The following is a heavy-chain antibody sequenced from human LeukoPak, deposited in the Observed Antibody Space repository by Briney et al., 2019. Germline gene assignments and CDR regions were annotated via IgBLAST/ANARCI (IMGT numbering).Heavy chain of an antibody. J-gene: IGHJ6*03. CDR2: ISWNSGSI. V-gene: IGHV3-9*01. CDR3: AKGDGNYYYMDV. D-gene: IGHD4-17*01. CDR1: GGSFSGYY. Sequence: LSLTCAVYGGSFSGYYWSWIRQPPGKGLEWVSGISWNSGSIGYADSVKGRFTISRDNAKNSLYLQMNSLRAEDTALYYCAKGDGNYYYMDVWGKGTTVTISS.